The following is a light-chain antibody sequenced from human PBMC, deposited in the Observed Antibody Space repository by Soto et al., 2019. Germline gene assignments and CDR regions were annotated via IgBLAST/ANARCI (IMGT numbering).Light chain of an antibody. Sequence: EIVMTQSPATLSVSPGERATLSCRASQSVSSNLAWYQQKPGQYPRLLIYGASTRATVIPARFSVSGSATEFTLTLRRLQSEDFSLYYCQQYNNCPPPLTFGGGTKVEIK. CDR2: GAS. CDR3: QQYNNCPPPLT. CDR1: QSVSSN. V-gene: IGKV3-15*01. J-gene: IGKJ4*01.